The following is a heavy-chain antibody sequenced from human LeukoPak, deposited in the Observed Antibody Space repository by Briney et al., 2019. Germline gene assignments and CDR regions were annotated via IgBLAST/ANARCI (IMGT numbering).Heavy chain of an antibody. CDR1: GFTFSSYG. Sequence: GGSLRLSCAASGFTFSSYGMHWVRQAPGKGLEWVSYISESGSPIYNADSVKGRFTISRDNAKSSLYLQMNSLRAEDTAVYYCARDPYSGSYGADYYYYMDVWGKGTTVTISS. CDR2: ISESGSPI. J-gene: IGHJ6*03. CDR3: ARDPYSGSYGADYYYYMDV. V-gene: IGHV3-48*04. D-gene: IGHD1-26*01.